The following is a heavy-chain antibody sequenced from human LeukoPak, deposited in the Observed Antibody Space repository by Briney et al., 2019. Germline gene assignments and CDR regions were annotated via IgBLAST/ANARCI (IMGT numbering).Heavy chain of an antibody. V-gene: IGHV4-59*01. J-gene: IGHJ6*02. Sequence: SETLSLTCTVSGGSISSYYWSWIRQPPGKGLEWIGYIYYSGSTNYNPSLKSRVTISVDTSKNQFSLKLSSVTAADTAVYYCARERAAAQVPYYYGMDVWGQGTTVTVSS. D-gene: IGHD6-13*01. CDR1: GGSISSYY. CDR3: ARERAAAQVPYYYGMDV. CDR2: IYYSGST.